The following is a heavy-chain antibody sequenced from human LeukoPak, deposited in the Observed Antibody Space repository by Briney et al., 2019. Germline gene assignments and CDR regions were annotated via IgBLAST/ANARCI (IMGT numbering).Heavy chain of an antibody. CDR2: IGGKGASAMI. D-gene: IGHD7-27*01. CDR1: GFTFGDYY. Sequence: PGGSLRLSCAASGFTFGDYYMTWIRQAPGKGLEWVAYIGGKGASAMIYYADSVKGRFTISRDNAKNSLYLQMNSLKAEDTAVYYCARENWANGYWGQGTLVTVSS. CDR3: ARENWANGY. V-gene: IGHV3-11*04. J-gene: IGHJ4*02.